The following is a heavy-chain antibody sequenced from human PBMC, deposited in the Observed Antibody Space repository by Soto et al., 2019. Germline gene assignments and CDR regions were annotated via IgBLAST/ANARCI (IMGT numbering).Heavy chain of an antibody. V-gene: IGHV4-39*02. Sequence: SETLSLTCTVSGGSISSSSYYWGWIRQPPGKGLEWIGSIYYSGSTYYNPSLKSRVTISVDTSKNQFSLKLSSVTAADTAVYYCARDYGSGSYYNLYYYYYGMDVWGQGTTVTVSS. D-gene: IGHD3-10*01. CDR1: GGSISSSSYY. CDR3: ARDYGSGSYYNLYYYYYGMDV. J-gene: IGHJ6*02. CDR2: IYYSGST.